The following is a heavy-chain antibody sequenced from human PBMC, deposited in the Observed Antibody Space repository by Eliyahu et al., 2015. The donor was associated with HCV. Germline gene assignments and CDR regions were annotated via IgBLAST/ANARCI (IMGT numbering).Heavy chain of an antibody. D-gene: IGHD5-18*01. CDR3: ARASPAXASFFDY. V-gene: IGHV1-2*02. J-gene: IGHJ4*02. CDR1: GXPFTGYY. Sequence: QVQLVQSGAEVKKPGASXTVSCKASGXPFTGYYMHWVXQAPGQGLEWMGWINXNSGGTNYAXKLQGRVTMTRDTSISTAYMELSRLRSDDTAVYYCARASPAXASFFDYWGQGTLVTVSS. CDR2: INXNSGGT.